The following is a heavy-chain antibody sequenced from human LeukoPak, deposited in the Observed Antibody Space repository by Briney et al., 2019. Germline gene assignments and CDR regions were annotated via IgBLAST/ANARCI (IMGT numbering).Heavy chain of an antibody. V-gene: IGHV4-4*07. CDR3: ARDESAAAGLPTQTDWFDP. D-gene: IGHD6-13*01. CDR2: IYTSGST. Sequence: PSETLSLTCTVSGGSISSYYWSWIRQPARKGLEWIGRIYTSGSTNYNPSLKSRVTMSVDTSKNQFSLKLSSVTAADTAVYYCARDESAAAGLPTQTDWFDPWGQGTLVTVSS. CDR1: GGSISSYY. J-gene: IGHJ5*02.